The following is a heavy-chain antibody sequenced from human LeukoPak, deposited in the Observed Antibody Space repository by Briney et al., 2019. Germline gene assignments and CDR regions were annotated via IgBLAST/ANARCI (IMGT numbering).Heavy chain of an antibody. CDR2: ISNSGTT. V-gene: IGHV4-59*01. D-gene: IGHD1-26*01. Sequence: SETLSLTCTVSNDSINDSYWTWIRQPPGKRLAGIGYISNSGTTKYNPSLKSRVTISVDTSNNQISLRLRSVTAADTAVYFCARGGRNFDYWGQGTLVTVSS. CDR1: NDSINDSY. CDR3: ARGGRNFDY. J-gene: IGHJ4*02.